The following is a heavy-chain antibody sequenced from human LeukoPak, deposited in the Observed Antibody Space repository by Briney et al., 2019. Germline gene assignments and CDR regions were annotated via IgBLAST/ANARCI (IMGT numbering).Heavy chain of an antibody. CDR1: GGSISSYY. CDR2: NYYSGSS. Sequence: KPSETLSLTCTVSGGSISSYYWSWIRQPPGKGLEWIGYNYYSGSSNYNPSLKSRVTISVDTSKNQFSLKLSSVTAADTAVYYCARVYSSGWGYFDYWGQGTLVTVSS. J-gene: IGHJ4*02. CDR3: ARVYSSGWGYFDY. D-gene: IGHD6-19*01. V-gene: IGHV4-59*01.